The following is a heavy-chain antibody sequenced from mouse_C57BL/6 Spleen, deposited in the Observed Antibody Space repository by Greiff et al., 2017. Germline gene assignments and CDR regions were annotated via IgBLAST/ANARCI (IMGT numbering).Heavy chain of an antibody. Sequence: VQLQQSGPVLVKPGASVKMSCKASGYTFTDYYMNWVKQSHGKSLEWIGVINPYNGGTSYNQKFKGKATLTVDKSSSTAYMELNSLTSEDSAVYYCARDGGLLYAMDYWGQGTSVTVSS. V-gene: IGHV1-19*01. CDR2: INPYNGGT. CDR3: ARDGGLLYAMDY. D-gene: IGHD2-3*01. J-gene: IGHJ4*01. CDR1: GYTFTDYY.